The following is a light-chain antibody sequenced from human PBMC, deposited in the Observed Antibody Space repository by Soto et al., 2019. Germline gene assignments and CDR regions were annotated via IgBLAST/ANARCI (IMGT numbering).Light chain of an antibody. CDR1: QSISSY. CDR3: QQRSTWPFT. CDR2: DAS. J-gene: IGKJ3*01. V-gene: IGKV3-11*01. Sequence: EIVLTQSPATLSLSPGERATLSCRASQSISSYLAWYQQKPDQAPRLLIYDASNRATGIPARFSGSGSGTEFTLTISSLEPEDFAVYYCQQRSTWPFTFGPGTKVDIK.